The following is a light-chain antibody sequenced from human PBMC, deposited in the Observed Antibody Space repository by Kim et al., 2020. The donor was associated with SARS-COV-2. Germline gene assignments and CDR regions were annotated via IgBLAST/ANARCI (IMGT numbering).Light chain of an antibody. Sequence: EIVITQSPATLSVSPGERATLSCRASQSISVNLAWYQQKPGQAPRLLIYGASTRATGVPARFSGRGSGTDFTLTISSLQSEDSAVYYCQQSNDWPMYTFGQGTKLEI. V-gene: IGKV3-15*01. CDR1: QSISVN. J-gene: IGKJ2*01. CDR2: GAS. CDR3: QQSNDWPMYT.